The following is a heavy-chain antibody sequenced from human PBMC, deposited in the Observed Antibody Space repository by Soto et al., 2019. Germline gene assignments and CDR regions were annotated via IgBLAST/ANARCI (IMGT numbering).Heavy chain of an antibody. D-gene: IGHD2-2*02. CDR3: ARESAGMGYCSSTSCYNY. CDR2: IYYSGST. V-gene: IGHV4-30-4*01. J-gene: IGHJ4*02. Sequence: QVQLQESGPGLVKPSQTLSLTCTVSGGSISSGDYYWSWIRQPPGKGLEWIGYIYYSGSTYYNPSLKSGVTISVDTSKNQFSLKLSSVTAADTAVYYCARESAGMGYCSSTSCYNYWGQGTLVTVSS. CDR1: GGSISSGDYY.